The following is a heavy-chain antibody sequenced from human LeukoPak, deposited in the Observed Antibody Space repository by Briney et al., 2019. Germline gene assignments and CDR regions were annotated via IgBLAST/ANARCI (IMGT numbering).Heavy chain of an antibody. CDR1: GGSISSGGYS. D-gene: IGHD3-22*01. CDR3: ARVPLYYYDSSSAMGAFDY. V-gene: IGHV4-30-2*01. CDR2: IYHSGSA. J-gene: IGHJ4*02. Sequence: PSETLSLTCAVSGGSISSGGYSWSWIRQPPGTGLEWIGYIYHSGSAYYNPSLKSRVTISVDRSKNQFSLKLSSVTAADTAVYYCARVPLYYYDSSSAMGAFDYWGQGTLVTVSS.